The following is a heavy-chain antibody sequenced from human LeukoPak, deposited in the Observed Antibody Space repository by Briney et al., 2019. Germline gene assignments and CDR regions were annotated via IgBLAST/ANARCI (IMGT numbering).Heavy chain of an antibody. CDR1: GFTFSSYA. J-gene: IGHJ3*02. V-gene: IGHV3-23*01. CDR3: AKGKSGSYYTGAFDI. CDR2: ITGSGGST. D-gene: IGHD1-26*01. Sequence: GGSLRLSCAASGFTFSSYAMSWVRQAPGKGLEWVSAITGSGGSTYYADSVKGRFTTSRDNSKNMLYLQMNSLRAEDTAVYYCAKGKSGSYYTGAFDIWGQGTMVTVSS.